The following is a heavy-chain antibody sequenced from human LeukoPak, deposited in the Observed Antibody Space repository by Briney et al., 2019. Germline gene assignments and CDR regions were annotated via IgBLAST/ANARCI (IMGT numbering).Heavy chain of an antibody. CDR1: GYTFTGYY. V-gene: IGHV1-2*06. J-gene: IGHJ5*02. D-gene: IGHD2-15*01. Sequence: ASVKVSCKASGYTFTGYYMHWVRQAPGQGLEWMGRINPNSGGTNYAQKFQGRVTMTRDTSISTAYMELGRLRSDDTAVYYCASRLMVAATWFDPWGQGTLVTVSS. CDR3: ASRLMVAATWFDP. CDR2: INPNSGGT.